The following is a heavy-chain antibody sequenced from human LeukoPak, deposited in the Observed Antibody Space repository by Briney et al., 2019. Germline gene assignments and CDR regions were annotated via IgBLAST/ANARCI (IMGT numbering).Heavy chain of an antibody. D-gene: IGHD5-18*01. Sequence: SETLSLTCTVSGGSISSSSYYWGWIRQPPGKGLEWIGSIYYSGSTYYNPSLKSRVTISVDTSKNQFSLKLSSVTAADTAVYYCARHQDTATVTSFVYWGQGTLVTVYS. CDR3: ARHQDTATVTSFVY. CDR1: GGSISSSSYY. CDR2: IYYSGST. J-gene: IGHJ4*02. V-gene: IGHV4-39*01.